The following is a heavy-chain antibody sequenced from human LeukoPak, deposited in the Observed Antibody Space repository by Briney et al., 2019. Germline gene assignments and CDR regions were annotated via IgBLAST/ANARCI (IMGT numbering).Heavy chain of an antibody. CDR1: GFTFSSYE. CDR3: ARERAVAGTFRWFDP. V-gene: IGHV3-48*03. CDR2: ISSSGSTI. Sequence: PGGSLRLSCAASGFTFSSYEMNWVRQAPGKGLEWVPYISSSGSTIYYADSVKGRFTISRDNAKNSLYLQMNSLRAEDTAVYYCARERAVAGTFRWFDPWGQGTLVTVSS. D-gene: IGHD6-19*01. J-gene: IGHJ5*02.